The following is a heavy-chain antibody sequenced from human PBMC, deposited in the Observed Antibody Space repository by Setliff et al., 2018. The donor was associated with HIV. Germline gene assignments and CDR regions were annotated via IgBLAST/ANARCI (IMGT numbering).Heavy chain of an antibody. J-gene: IGHJ6*03. CDR3: ARDHVVCSGGTCRSEDPYYYYYMNL. D-gene: IGHD2-15*01. CDR2: INPNSGGT. V-gene: IGHV1-2*02. CDR1: GYTFTNYY. Sequence: ASVKVSCKASGYTFTNYYMHWVRQAPGQGLEWMGWINPNSGGTNYAQKFQGRVTMTMDTSITTAYMELSSLNSDDTAVYFCARDHVVCSGGTCRSEDPYYYYYMNLWGEGTTVTVSS.